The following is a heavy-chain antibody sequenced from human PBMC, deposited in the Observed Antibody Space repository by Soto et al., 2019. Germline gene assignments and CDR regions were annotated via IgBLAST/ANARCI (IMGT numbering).Heavy chain of an antibody. D-gene: IGHD5-12*01. Sequence: DSLSLTWPFAESAISSSSYYFGWSRQPPGKGMEWIGSTYYSGSTYYNPSLKSRVTISVDTSKNQFSLKLSSVTAADPAVYYCASVYSGYLDWRQGTLVTISS. V-gene: IGHV4-39*01. CDR1: ESAISSSSYY. J-gene: IGHJ4*02. CDR3: ASVYSGYLD. CDR2: TYYSGST.